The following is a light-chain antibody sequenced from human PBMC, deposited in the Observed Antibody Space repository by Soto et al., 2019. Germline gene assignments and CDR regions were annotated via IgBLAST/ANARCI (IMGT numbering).Light chain of an antibody. J-gene: IGKJ5*01. CDR3: QQYGSSLPYT. CDR1: QSFRGL. Sequence: EVVLTQSPVTLSLSPGERATLSCRASQSFRGLLAWYQQKPGQAPRLLIYAASRRATGIPDRFSGSGSGTDFTLTISRLETEDFAAYYCQQYGSSLPYTFGQGTRLEIK. CDR2: AAS. V-gene: IGKV3-20*01.